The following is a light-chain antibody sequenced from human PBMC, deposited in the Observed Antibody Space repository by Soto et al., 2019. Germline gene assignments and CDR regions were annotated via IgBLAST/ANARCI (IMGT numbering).Light chain of an antibody. CDR3: QQYGSSPRT. CDR2: DAS. V-gene: IGKV1-33*01. J-gene: IGKJ1*01. Sequence: DIQMTQSPSSLSASVGDRVTITCQASQDISNYLNWYQQKPGKAPKLLIYDASILETGVPSRFSGSGSGTDFTLTISRMEPEDFAVYCCQQYGSSPRTFGQGTKVEIK. CDR1: QDISNY.